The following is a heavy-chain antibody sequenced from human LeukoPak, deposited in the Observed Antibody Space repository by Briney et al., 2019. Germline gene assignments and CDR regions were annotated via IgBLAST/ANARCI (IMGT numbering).Heavy chain of an antibody. CDR1: GFSFSSDG. V-gene: IGHV3-30*02. Sequence: PGGSLRLSCAASGFSFSSDGMHWVRQASGRGLEWVAFIRYDGSNKDYADSVKGRFTISRDNSKNTLYLEMNSLRAEDTAVYHCAKVRFSDSGRDGLDSWGQGTLVTVSS. CDR3: AKVRFSDSGRDGLDS. J-gene: IGHJ5*01. D-gene: IGHD5-12*01. CDR2: IRYDGSNK.